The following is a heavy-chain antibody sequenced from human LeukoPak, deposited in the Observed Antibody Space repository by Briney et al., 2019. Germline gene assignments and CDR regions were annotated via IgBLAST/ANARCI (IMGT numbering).Heavy chain of an antibody. J-gene: IGHJ4*02. D-gene: IGHD5-18*01. Sequence: GASVKVSCKASGYTFTGYYIHWVRQAPGQGLEWMGWINPNTGDTDYAQKFKGRVTMTRDTSIGTAHMELSRLRSDDTAVFYCARPYSYDDPFDLWGQGTLVTVSS. V-gene: IGHV1-2*02. CDR1: GYTFTGYY. CDR2: INPNTGDT. CDR3: ARPYSYDDPFDL.